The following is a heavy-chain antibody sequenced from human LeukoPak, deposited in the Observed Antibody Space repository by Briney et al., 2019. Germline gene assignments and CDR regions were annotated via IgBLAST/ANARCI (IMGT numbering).Heavy chain of an antibody. J-gene: IGHJ4*02. CDR1: GGTFSSYA. CDR3: ARDSRSSSSAYYFDY. Sequence: GASVKVTCKASGGTFSSYAISWVRQAPGQGLEWMGGIIPIFGTANYAQKFQGRVTITTDESTSTAYMELSSLRSEDTAVYHCARDSRSSSSAYYFDYWGQGTLVTVSS. D-gene: IGHD6-6*01. CDR2: IIPIFGTA. V-gene: IGHV1-69*05.